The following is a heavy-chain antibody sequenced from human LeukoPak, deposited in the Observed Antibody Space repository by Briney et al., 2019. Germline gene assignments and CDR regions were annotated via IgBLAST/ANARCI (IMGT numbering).Heavy chain of an antibody. D-gene: IGHD1-26*01. J-gene: IGHJ4*02. CDR1: GFTFSSYW. V-gene: IGHV3-74*01. CDR2: INRDGSST. Sequence: GGSLRLSCAASGFTFSSYWMHWVRQAPGKGLVWVSRINRDGSSTSYADSVKGRFTISRDNAKNTLYLQMNSLRAEDTAVYYCARRNRYSGNFDYWGQGTLVTVSS. CDR3: ARRNRYSGNFDY.